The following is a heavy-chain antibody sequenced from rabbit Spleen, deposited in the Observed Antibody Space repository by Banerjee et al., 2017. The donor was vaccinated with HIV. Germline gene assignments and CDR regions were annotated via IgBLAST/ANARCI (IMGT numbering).Heavy chain of an antibody. CDR3: ARDTSSSFSSYGMDL. Sequence: QSLEESGGDLVKPGASLTLTCTASGVSFSGDSYMCWVRQAPGKGLEWIACIDSGSSGFTSFASWAKGRFTISKTSSPTVTLQMTSLTAADTATSFCARDTSSSFSSYGMDLWGQGTLVTVS. CDR1: GVSFSGDSY. J-gene: IGHJ6*01. V-gene: IGHV1S40*01. CDR2: IDSGSSGFT. D-gene: IGHD1-1*01.